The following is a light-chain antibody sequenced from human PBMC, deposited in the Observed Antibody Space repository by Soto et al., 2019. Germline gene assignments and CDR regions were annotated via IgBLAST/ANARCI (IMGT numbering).Light chain of an antibody. J-gene: IGLJ1*01. Sequence: QSALTQPPSASGSPGQSVTIPCTGTSSDVGAYDYVSWYQQHPGKAPKLVIYEVSRRPSGVPDRFSGSKSGNTASLSVSGLQGEDEADYYCCSHAGSNTVFGTGTKLTVL. CDR3: CSHAGSNTV. CDR2: EVS. CDR1: SSDVGAYDY. V-gene: IGLV2-8*01.